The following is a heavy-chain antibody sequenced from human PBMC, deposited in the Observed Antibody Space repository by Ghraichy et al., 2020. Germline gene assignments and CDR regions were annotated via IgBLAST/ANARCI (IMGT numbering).Heavy chain of an antibody. J-gene: IGHJ4*02. CDR3: AKDEEAAGTVFDY. CDR2: ISGSGGST. Sequence: SCAASGFTFSSYAMSWVRQAPGKGLEWVSAISGSGGSTYYADSVKGRFTISRDNSKNTLYLQMNSLRAEDTAVYYCAKDEEAAGTVFDYWGQGTLVTVSS. V-gene: IGHV3-23*01. D-gene: IGHD6-13*01. CDR1: GFTFSSYA.